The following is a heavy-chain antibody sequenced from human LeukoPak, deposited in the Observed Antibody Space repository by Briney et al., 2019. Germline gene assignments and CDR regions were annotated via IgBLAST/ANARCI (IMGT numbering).Heavy chain of an antibody. D-gene: IGHD1-26*01. J-gene: IGHJ4*02. Sequence: GGSLRLSCAASGFTFSSYNMNWVRQAPGKGLEWVSYISSSSSTIYYADSVKGRFTISRDNAKNSLYLQMNSLRAEDTAVYYCARGRGSYWGQGTLVTVSS. CDR2: ISSSSSTI. CDR3: ARGRGSY. CDR1: GFTFSSYN. V-gene: IGHV3-48*01.